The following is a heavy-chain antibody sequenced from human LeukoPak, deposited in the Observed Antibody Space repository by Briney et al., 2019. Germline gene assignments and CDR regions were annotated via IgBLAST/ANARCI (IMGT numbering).Heavy chain of an antibody. V-gene: IGHV3-7*05. D-gene: IGHD4-17*01. CDR2: IKQDGSEK. Sequence: GGSLRLPCAASGITVSSNYMSWVRQAPGKGLEWVANIKQDGSEKYYVDSVKGRFTISRDNTKNSLYLQMNSLRAEDTAVYYCASPLRAYDAFDIWGQGTMVTVSS. CDR3: ASPLRAYDAFDI. J-gene: IGHJ3*02. CDR1: GITVSSNY.